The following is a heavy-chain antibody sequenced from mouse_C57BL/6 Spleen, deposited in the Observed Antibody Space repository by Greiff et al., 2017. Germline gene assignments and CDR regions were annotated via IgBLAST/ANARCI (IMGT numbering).Heavy chain of an antibody. CDR1: GYTFTSYW. Sequence: VQLQQSGAELVRPGSSVKLSCKASGYTFTSYWMDWVKQRPGQGLEWIGNIYPSDSETHYNQKFKDKATLTVDKSSSTAYMQLSSLTSEDSAVYYCARREGEIWYYAMDYWGQGTSVTVSS. J-gene: IGHJ4*01. CDR3: ARREGEIWYYAMDY. CDR2: IYPSDSET. D-gene: IGHD1-1*02. V-gene: IGHV1-61*01.